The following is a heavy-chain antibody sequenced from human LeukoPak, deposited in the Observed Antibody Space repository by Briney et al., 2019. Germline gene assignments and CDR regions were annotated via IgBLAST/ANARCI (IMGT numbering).Heavy chain of an antibody. J-gene: IGHJ3*02. CDR3: ARSTGVFNYYDSRGGAFDI. V-gene: IGHV4-59*01. CDR2: FYYSGNT. D-gene: IGHD3-22*01. Sequence: SETLSLTCTVSGGSISSYYWSWIRQPPGKGLEWIGYFYYSGNTNYNPSLKSRVTMSVDTSRNQFSLKLSSVTAADTAVCYCARSTGVFNYYDSRGGAFDIWGQGTMVTVSS. CDR1: GGSISSYY.